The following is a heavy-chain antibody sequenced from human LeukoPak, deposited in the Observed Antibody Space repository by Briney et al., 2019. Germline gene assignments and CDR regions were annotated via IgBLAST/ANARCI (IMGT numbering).Heavy chain of an antibody. CDR1: GFIFSSYS. J-gene: IGHJ4*02. V-gene: IGHV3-48*01. D-gene: IGHD3-10*01. Sequence: GGSLRLSCAASGFIFSSYSMNWVRQAPGKGLEWISYIGSTTTTVYYADSVKGRFTISRDNSKNTLYLEVISLTAEDTAVYYCAKDDAWLRFGEWSQGTLVTVSS. CDR2: IGSTTTTV. CDR3: AKDDAWLRFGE.